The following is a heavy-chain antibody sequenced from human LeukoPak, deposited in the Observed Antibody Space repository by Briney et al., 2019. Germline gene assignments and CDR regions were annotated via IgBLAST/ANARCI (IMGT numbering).Heavy chain of an antibody. J-gene: IGHJ3*02. CDR1: GGSFSGYY. CDR2: INHSGST. V-gene: IGHV4-34*01. CDR3: ARDLAVADAFDI. D-gene: IGHD4-23*01. Sequence: KPSETLSLTFAVYGGSFSGYYWSWIRQPPGKGLEWIGEINHSGSTNYNPSLKSRVTISVDTSKNQFSLKLSSVTAADTAVYYCARDLAVADAFDIWGQGTMVTVSS.